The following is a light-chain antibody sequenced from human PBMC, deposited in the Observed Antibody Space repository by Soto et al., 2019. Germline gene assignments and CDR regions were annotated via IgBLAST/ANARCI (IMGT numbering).Light chain of an antibody. Sequence: QSALTQPHSASGSPGQSVTISCTGTSSDVGGYNYVSWYQQHPGKAPKLLIYEVTKRPSGVPDRFSGSKSGNTASLTVSGLQADDEAEYYCCSNAGSHYYVFGTGTKVTVL. CDR2: EVT. J-gene: IGLJ1*01. CDR1: SSDVGGYNY. CDR3: CSNAGSHYYV. V-gene: IGLV2-8*01.